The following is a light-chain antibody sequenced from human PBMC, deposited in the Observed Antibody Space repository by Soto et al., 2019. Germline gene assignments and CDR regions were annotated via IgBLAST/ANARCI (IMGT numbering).Light chain of an antibody. Sequence: EIVLTQSPGPLSLSPGERATLSCRASQRVSSSYLAWYQQKPGQAPRLLIYGASTRATGIPARFTGSGSGTEFTLTISSLQSEDFAVYYCQQYNNWPLTFGGGTKVDIK. J-gene: IGKJ4*01. CDR2: GAS. CDR3: QQYNNWPLT. CDR1: QRVSSSY. V-gene: IGKV3-15*01.